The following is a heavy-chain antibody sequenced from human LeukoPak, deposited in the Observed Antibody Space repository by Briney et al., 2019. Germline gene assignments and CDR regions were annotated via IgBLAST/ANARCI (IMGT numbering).Heavy chain of an antibody. CDR2: INPNSGGT. Sequence: GASVKVSCKASGYTFTGYYMHWVRQAPGQGLEWMGWINPNSGGTNYAQKFQGRVTMTRDTSISTAYMELSRLRSDDTAVYYCARSWKVVRGVIVVFDIWGQGTMVTVSS. V-gene: IGHV1-2*02. J-gene: IGHJ3*02. D-gene: IGHD3-10*01. CDR1: GYTFTGYY. CDR3: ARSWKVVRGVIVVFDI.